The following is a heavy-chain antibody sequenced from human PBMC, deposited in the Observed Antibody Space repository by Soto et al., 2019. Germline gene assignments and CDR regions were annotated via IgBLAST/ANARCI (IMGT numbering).Heavy chain of an antibody. CDR2: ISGSGGST. D-gene: IGHD1-26*01. Sequence: GGPLRLSCAASGFTFSSYAMSWVRQAPGKGLEWVSAISGSGGSTYYADSVKGRFTISRDNSKNTLYLQMNSLRAEDTAVYYCAPPPRRGAPFEGMDVWGQGTTVTVSS. V-gene: IGHV3-23*01. J-gene: IGHJ6*02. CDR1: GFTFSSYA. CDR3: APPPRRGAPFEGMDV.